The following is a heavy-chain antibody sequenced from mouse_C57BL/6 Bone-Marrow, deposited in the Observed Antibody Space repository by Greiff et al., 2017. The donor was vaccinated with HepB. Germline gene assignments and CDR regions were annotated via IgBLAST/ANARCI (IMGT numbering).Heavy chain of an antibody. V-gene: IGHV7-1*01. CDR3: ARDGDYDVGAMDY. Sequence: EVMLVESGGGLVQSGRSLRLSCATSGFTFSDFYLEWVRQAPGKGLEWIAASRNKANDYTTEYSASVKGRFIVSRDTSQSILYLQMNALRAEDTAIYYCARDGDYDVGAMDYWGQGTSVTVSS. CDR2: SRNKANDYTT. J-gene: IGHJ4*01. CDR1: GFTFSDFY. D-gene: IGHD2-4*01.